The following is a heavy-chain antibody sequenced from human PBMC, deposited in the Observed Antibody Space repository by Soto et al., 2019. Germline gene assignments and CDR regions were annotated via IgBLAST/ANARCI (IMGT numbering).Heavy chain of an antibody. Sequence: GGTLRLSCAASGFTFSSHGMHWVCLAPGEGLGWMGIMSYDGSDKYYADSVKGGFTISRDNSKNTLYLEKNSLRAKDTAVYYCAKNKYDNSWGPVSGPYGVDVWGQGTTVTVSS. D-gene: IGHD6-13*01. J-gene: IGHJ6*02. CDR1: GFTFSSHG. CDR3: AKNKYDNSWGPVSGPYGVDV. CDR2: MSYDGSDK. V-gene: IGHV3-30*18.